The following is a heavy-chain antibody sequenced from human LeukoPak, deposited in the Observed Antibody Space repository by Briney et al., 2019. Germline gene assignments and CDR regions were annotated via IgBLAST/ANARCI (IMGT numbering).Heavy chain of an antibody. CDR3: ASSTLGGSFDY. J-gene: IGHJ4*02. CDR2: IYYSGIT. V-gene: IGHV4-59*01. CDR1: GGSISSYY. Sequence: KTSETLSLTCTVSGGSISSYYWSWIRQPPGKGLEWIGYIYYSGITNYNPPLKSRVTTPVDTSKNRFSLKLTSVTVTSPACYTVASSTLGGSFDYWGQGTLVTVSS.